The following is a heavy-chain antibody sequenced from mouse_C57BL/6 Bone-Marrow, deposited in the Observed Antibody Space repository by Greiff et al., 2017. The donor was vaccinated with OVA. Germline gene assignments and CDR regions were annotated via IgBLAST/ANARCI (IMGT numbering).Heavy chain of an antibody. CDR1: GFTFSSYA. D-gene: IGHD1-1*01. J-gene: IGHJ4*01. V-gene: IGHV5-4*01. CDR3: ARAPGSSLYAMDY. CDR2: ISDGGSCT. Sequence: EVQLVESGGGLVKPGGSLKLSCAASGFTFSSYAMSWVRQTPEKRLEWVATISDGGSCTYYPDNVKGRFTISRDNAKNNMYLQMSHMKLEDTAMDDCARAPGSSLYAMDYWGQGTSVTVSS.